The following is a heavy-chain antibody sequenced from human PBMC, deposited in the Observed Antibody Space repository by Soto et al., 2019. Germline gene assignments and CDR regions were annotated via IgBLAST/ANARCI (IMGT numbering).Heavy chain of an antibody. Sequence: PSETLSLTCAVSGGSFTSNNWWTWVRQPPGQGLEWIGEIYRTGSTTYNPSLKSRVTISLNKSENQFSLKVTSLTAADTAVYYCASRDPGTSVDYWGQGTWGTVSA. V-gene: IGHV4-4*02. CDR3: ASRDPGTSVDY. J-gene: IGHJ4*02. CDR2: IYRTGST. D-gene: IGHD1-7*01. CDR1: GGSFTSNNW.